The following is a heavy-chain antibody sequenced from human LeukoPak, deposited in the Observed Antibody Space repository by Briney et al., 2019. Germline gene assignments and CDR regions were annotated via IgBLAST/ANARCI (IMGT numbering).Heavy chain of an antibody. CDR1: GGSFSGYY. Sequence: SETLSLTCAVYGGSFSGYYWSWIRQPPGKGLEWIGEINHSGSTNYNPSLKSRVTISVDTSKNQFSLKLSSVTAADTAVYYCARGFWVAALSPFDYWGQGTLVTVSS. CDR3: ARGFWVAALSPFDY. V-gene: IGHV4-34*01. J-gene: IGHJ4*02. D-gene: IGHD2-15*01. CDR2: INHSGST.